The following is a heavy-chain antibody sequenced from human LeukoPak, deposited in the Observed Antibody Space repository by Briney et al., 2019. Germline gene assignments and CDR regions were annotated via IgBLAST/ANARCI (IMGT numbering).Heavy chain of an antibody. V-gene: IGHV4-31*03. J-gene: IGHJ4*02. CDR1: GGSISSGGYY. CDR3: ARDRNYYDSSGYYFAN. D-gene: IGHD3-22*01. Sequence: SQTLSLTCTVSGGSISSGGYYWSWIRQHPGKGLEWIGYIYYSGSTYYNPSLKSRVTISVDTSKNQFSLKLSSVTAADTAVYYCARDRNYYDSSGYYFANWGQGTLVTVSS. CDR2: IYYSGST.